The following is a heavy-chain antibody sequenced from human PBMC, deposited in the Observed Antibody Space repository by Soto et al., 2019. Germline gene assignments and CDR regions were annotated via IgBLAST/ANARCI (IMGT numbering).Heavy chain of an antibody. CDR1: GYAFSKYG. Sequence: QLQLVQSGAEVERPGASVRVSCKAYGYAFSKYGISWIRQAPGQGLEWMGWIRPDNGDTNYAQKFQGRVTMTTDTSSNTAHMELRSLRSDDTAVYYCATSYDSGFDPWGQGTLVSVSS. J-gene: IGHJ5*02. CDR3: ATSYDSGFDP. CDR2: IRPDNGDT. V-gene: IGHV1-18*04. D-gene: IGHD5-12*01.